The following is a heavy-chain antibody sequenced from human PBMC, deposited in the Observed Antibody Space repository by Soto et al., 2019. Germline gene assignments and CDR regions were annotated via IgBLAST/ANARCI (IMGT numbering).Heavy chain of an antibody. J-gene: IGHJ6*02. CDR1: GGTFSSYA. V-gene: IGHV1-69*01. CDR3: ASGRSGELKNYYYYYGMDV. D-gene: IGHD1-7*01. Sequence: QVQLVQSGAEVKKPGSSVKVSCKASGGTFSSYAISWVRQAPGQGLEWMGGIIPIFGTANYAQKFQGRVTITADESTSTAYMELSSLRSEDTAVYYCASGRSGELKNYYYYYGMDVWGQGTTVTVSS. CDR2: IIPIFGTA.